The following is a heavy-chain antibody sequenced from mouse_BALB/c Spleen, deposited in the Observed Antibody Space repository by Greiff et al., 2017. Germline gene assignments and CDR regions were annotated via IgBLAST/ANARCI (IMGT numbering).Heavy chain of an antibody. CDR3: ARDEGGYYVPFDY. D-gene: IGHD2-3*01. CDR2: IWAGGST. Sequence: VKLMESGPGLVAPSQSLSITCTVSGFSLTSYGVHWVRQPPGKGLEWLGVIWAGGSTNYNSALMSRLSISKDNSKSQVFLKMNSLQTDDTAMYYCARDEGGYYVPFDYWGQGTTLTVSS. V-gene: IGHV2-9*02. CDR1: GFSLTSYG. J-gene: IGHJ2*01.